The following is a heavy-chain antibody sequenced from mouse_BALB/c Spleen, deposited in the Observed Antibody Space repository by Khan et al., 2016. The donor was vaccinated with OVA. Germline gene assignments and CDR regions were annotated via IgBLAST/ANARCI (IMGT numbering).Heavy chain of an antibody. CDR3: ARDGSRYNYAMDY. D-gene: IGHD2-3*01. CDR2: ISSSGST. Sequence: EVQLVESGPGLVKPSQSLSLTCTVTGYSITSAYAWNWIRQFPGNKLEWMGYISSSGSTNYNPALKSRISITRDTSKNQFFLQLNSVTTEDTATYYCARDGSRYNYAMDYWGQGTSVTVSS. V-gene: IGHV3-2*02. CDR1: GYSITSAYA. J-gene: IGHJ4*01.